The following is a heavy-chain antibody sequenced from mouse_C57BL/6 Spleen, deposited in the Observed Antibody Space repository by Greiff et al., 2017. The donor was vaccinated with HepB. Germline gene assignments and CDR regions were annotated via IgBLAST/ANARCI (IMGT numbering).Heavy chain of an antibody. D-gene: IGHD1-1*01. CDR3: ARSEGTTVVEYYFDY. Sequence: VQLKQPGAEIVKPGASVKLSCKASGYTFTSYWMHWVKQRPGRGLEWIGRIDPNSGGTKYNEKFKSKATLTVDKPSSTAYMQLSSLTSEDSAVYYCARSEGTTVVEYYFDYWGQGTTLTVSS. CDR1: GYTFTSYW. CDR2: IDPNSGGT. J-gene: IGHJ2*01. V-gene: IGHV1-72*01.